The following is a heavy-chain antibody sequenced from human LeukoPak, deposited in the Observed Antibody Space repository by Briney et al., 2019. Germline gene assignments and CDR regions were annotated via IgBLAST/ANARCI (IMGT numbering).Heavy chain of an antibody. D-gene: IGHD6-6*01. Sequence: ASVTVSCKASGYTXTDYYMHWVRQAPGQGLEWMGWINPHSGGTNYAQKFQGRVTMTRDTSISTVYMEVSRLRSDDTAVYYCARDSSYSSSLYYFEYWGQGTVVTVSS. CDR3: ARDSSYSSSLYYFEY. V-gene: IGHV1-2*02. CDR2: INPHSGGT. J-gene: IGHJ4*02. CDR1: GYTXTDYY.